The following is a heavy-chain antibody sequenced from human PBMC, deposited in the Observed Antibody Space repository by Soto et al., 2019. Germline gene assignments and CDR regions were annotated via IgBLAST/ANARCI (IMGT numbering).Heavy chain of an antibody. V-gene: IGHV4-31*03. CDR2: ISYGGST. CDR3: SRGILV. CDR1: GGSINSGGYC. J-gene: IGHJ4*02. D-gene: IGHD5-18*01. Sequence: QVQLQESGPGLVKPSQTLSLTCTVSGGSINSGGYCWSWIRQHPGKGLDWIGCISYGGSTSYNPSLKRRVTISVDTSKNPFSLKLTSVTAADTAVYSCSRGILVGGQGALITVSS.